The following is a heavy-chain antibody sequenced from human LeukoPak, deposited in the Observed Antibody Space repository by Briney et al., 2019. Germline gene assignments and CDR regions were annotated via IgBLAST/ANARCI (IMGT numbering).Heavy chain of an antibody. V-gene: IGHV1-18*01. CDR3: ARDYYYDTRGYYRLDY. J-gene: IGHJ4*02. D-gene: IGHD3-22*01. Sequence: ASVKVSCKASGYTFTNYGITWVRQAPGQGLEWMGWVSAYNGNTNYAQKLQGRVTMTTNTSTSTAYMEVRSLTSDDTAVYYCARDYYYDTRGYYRLDYWGQGTLVTVSS. CDR1: GYTFTNYG. CDR2: VSAYNGNT.